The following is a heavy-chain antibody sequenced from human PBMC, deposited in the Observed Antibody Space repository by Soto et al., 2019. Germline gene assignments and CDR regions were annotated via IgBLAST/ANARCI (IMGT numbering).Heavy chain of an antibody. V-gene: IGHV1-69*01. CDR1: GVIFSSFS. J-gene: IGHJ5*02. D-gene: IGHD1-1*01. CDR2: IIPMTGTP. CDR3: ARGPIFPGATSWLDP. Sequence: QVQLVQSGAEVKTPGSSVEVSCKASGVIFSSFSITWVRQVPGHGLEWMGGIIPMTGTPNYAEKFQGRLTLTADASTRTAYLVLSSLKSEDTAVYYCARGPIFPGATSWLDPWGQGTVVIVSS.